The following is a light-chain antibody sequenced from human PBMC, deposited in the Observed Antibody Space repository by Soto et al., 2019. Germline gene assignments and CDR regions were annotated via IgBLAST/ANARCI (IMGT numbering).Light chain of an antibody. J-gene: IGLJ1*01. CDR3: NSYRTVSTYV. CDR1: TMAIGGYNF. CDR2: DVG. V-gene: IGLV2-14*01. Sequence: QSALTQPAPWLGLLGQRIPSPSLGTTMAIGGYNFVSWYQQHPGKAPKLLIYDVGNRPSGVSNRFSGSKSGNTASLTISGLQAEDEAHYYCNSYRTVSTYVFGTGTKLTVL.